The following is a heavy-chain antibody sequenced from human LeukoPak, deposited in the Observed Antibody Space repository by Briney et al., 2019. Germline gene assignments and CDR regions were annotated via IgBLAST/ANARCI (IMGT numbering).Heavy chain of an antibody. CDR3: ARSLYYYGSGSYPHYFDY. V-gene: IGHV4-59*10. D-gene: IGHD3-10*01. Sequence: SETLSLTCAVYVGSFSGYHWSWIRQPAGKGLEWIGRIYTSGSTNYNPSLKSRVTMSVDTSKNQFSLKLSSVTAADTAVYYCARSLYYYGSGSYPHYFDYWGQGTLVTVSS. J-gene: IGHJ4*02. CDR2: IYTSGST. CDR1: VGSFSGYH.